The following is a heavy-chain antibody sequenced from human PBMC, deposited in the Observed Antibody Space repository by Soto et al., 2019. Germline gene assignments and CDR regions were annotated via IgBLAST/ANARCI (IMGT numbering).Heavy chain of an antibody. J-gene: IGHJ4*02. CDR1: GFTFDDYA. V-gene: IGHV3-9*01. D-gene: IGHD2-21*02. CDR3: AKDLVARGADFYLFDY. CDR2: ISWNSGSI. Sequence: PGGSLRLSCAASGFTFDDYAMHWVRQVPGKGLGWVSGISWNSGSIGYADSVKGRFTISRDNAKNSLYLQMNSLRAEDTALYYCAKDLVARGADFYLFDYWGQGTLVTVSS.